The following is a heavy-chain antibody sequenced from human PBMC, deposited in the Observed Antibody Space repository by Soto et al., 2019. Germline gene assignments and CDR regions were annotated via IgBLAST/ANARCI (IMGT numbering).Heavy chain of an antibody. CDR3: ARGLRNYYDSSGYYSH. V-gene: IGHV1-2*02. Sequence: ASVKVSCKASGYTFTGYYMHWVRQAPGQGLEWMGWINPNSGGTNYAQKFQGRVTMTRDTSISTAYMELSRLRSDDTAVYYCARGLRNYYDSSGYYSHWGQGTLVTVSS. CDR2: INPNSGGT. CDR1: GYTFTGYY. D-gene: IGHD3-22*01. J-gene: IGHJ4*02.